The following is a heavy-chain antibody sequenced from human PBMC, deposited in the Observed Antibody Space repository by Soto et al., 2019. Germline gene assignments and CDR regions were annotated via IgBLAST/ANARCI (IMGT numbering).Heavy chain of an antibody. V-gene: IGHV3-30*03. CDR3: ATGGRQWLVTSDFNY. D-gene: IGHD6-19*01. CDR1: GFTFSDYA. Sequence: VQLVESGGGVVQPGRSLRLSCAASGFTFSDYAMHWVRQAPGKGLEWVAVVSHDGRNKHYADSVKGRFTIARDSSNNTVSLEMTSLRAEDTAVYYCATGGRQWLVTSDFNYWGQGALVTVSS. J-gene: IGHJ4*02. CDR2: VSHDGRNK.